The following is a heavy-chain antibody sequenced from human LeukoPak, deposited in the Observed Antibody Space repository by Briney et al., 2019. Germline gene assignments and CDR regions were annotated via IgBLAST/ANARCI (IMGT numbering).Heavy chain of an antibody. CDR1: GYTFSTYY. J-gene: IGHJ4*02. CDR2: IDPSGGST. D-gene: IGHD2-15*01. Sequence: GASVKVSCKASGYTFSTYYMHWVRQAPGQGLEWMGVIDPSGGSTNYARKFQGRVTMTSDTSTSTVYMELSSLRSEDTAVYYCARGFCSGGGCYSYDYWGQGTLVTVSS. V-gene: IGHV1-46*01. CDR3: ARGFCSGGGCYSYDY.